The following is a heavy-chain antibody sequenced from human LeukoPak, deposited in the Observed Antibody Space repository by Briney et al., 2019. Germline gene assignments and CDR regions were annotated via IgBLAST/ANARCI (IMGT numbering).Heavy chain of an antibody. CDR3: ARDLVEPPRTYYFDY. D-gene: IGHD1-26*01. CDR1: GFTFSSYS. Sequence: GGSLRLSCAASGFTFSSYSMNWVRQAPGKGLEWVSSISSSSSYIYYADSVKGRFTIPRHNAKNSLYLQMNSLRAEDTAVYSCARDLVEPPRTYYFDYWGQGTLVTVSS. CDR2: ISSSSSYI. J-gene: IGHJ4*02. V-gene: IGHV3-21*01.